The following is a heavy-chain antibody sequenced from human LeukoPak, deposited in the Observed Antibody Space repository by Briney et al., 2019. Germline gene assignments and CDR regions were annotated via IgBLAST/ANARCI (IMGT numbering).Heavy chain of an antibody. V-gene: IGHV3-23*01. CDR1: GLTLSSYA. D-gene: IGHD3-22*01. J-gene: IGHJ5*02. CDR3: AKGPYYYDSSGYSRRWFDP. Sequence: PGGSLTLSCAASGLTLSSYAMSWVRPAPGKGLEWVSAISGCGGITYYAVSVKGRFTISRDNSKNTLYLQMNSLRAEDTAVYYCAKGPYYYDSSGYSRRWFDPWGQGTLVTVSS. CDR2: ISGCGGIT.